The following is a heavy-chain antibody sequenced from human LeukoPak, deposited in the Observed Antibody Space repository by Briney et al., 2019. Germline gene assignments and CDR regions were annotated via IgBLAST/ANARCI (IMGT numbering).Heavy chain of an antibody. CDR1: GGTFSSYA. CDR3: ARDGYSNHFDY. D-gene: IGHD4-11*01. V-gene: IGHV1-69*06. J-gene: IGHJ4*02. CDR2: IIPIFGTA. Sequence: GASVKVSCKASGGTFSSYAISWVRQAPGQGLEWMGRIIPIFGTANYAQKFQGRVTITADKSTSTAYMELSSLRSEDTAVYYCARDGYSNHFDYWGQGTLVTVSS.